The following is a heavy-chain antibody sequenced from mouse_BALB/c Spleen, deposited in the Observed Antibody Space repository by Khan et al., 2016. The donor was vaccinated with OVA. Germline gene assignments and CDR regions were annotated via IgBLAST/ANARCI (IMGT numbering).Heavy chain of an antibody. CDR2: IKYSGST. D-gene: IGHD1-1*01. Sequence: EVELVESGPGLVKPSQSLSLTCTVTGYSITSDYAWNWLRQFPGNKLEWMGYIKYSGSTSYNPSLKSRISITRDTSKNQFFLQLNSVTTEDTATYYCARSGTITTVVATDFDYWGQGTTLTVSS. CDR1: GYSITSDYA. J-gene: IGHJ2*01. V-gene: IGHV3-2*02. CDR3: ARSGTITTVVATDFDY.